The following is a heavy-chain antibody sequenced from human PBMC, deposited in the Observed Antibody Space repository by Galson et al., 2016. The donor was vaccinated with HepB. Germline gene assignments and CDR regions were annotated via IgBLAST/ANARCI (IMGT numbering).Heavy chain of an antibody. CDR2: IKADGRDK. D-gene: IGHD4-11*01. Sequence: SLRLSCAASGFTFSHFWMSWVRQAPGKGLEWVADIKADGRDKFYVDSVKGRFTIARDNTKNSLYLQMNSLRAEDTAVYYCVRDDYLDVWGRGTMVTVSS. CDR1: GFTFSHFW. V-gene: IGHV3-7*01. CDR3: VRDDYLDV. J-gene: IGHJ3*01.